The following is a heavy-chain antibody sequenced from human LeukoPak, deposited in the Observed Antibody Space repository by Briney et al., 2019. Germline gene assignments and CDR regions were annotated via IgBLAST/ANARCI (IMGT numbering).Heavy chain of an antibody. V-gene: IGHV3-30-3*01. Sequence: PGGSLRLSCAASGFTFSSYAMHWVRQAPGKGLEWVAVISYDGSNKYYADSVKGRFTISRDNSKNTLYLQMNSLRAEDTAVYYCAKGQREWLVSIDDAFDIWGQGTMVTVSS. D-gene: IGHD6-19*01. CDR1: GFTFSSYA. CDR3: AKGQREWLVSIDDAFDI. J-gene: IGHJ3*02. CDR2: ISYDGSNK.